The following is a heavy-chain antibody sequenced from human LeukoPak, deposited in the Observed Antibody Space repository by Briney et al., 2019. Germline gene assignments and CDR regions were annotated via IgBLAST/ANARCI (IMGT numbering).Heavy chain of an antibody. CDR2: ISSSNSYI. CDR3: AKLREWELPDLFDY. Sequence: GGSLRLSCAASGFTFSIYSMNWVRQAPGKGLEWVSSISSSNSYIYYADSVKGRFTISRDNSKNTLYLQMNSLRAEDTAVYYCAKLREWELPDLFDYWGQGTLVTVSS. D-gene: IGHD1-26*01. J-gene: IGHJ4*02. CDR1: GFTFSIYS. V-gene: IGHV3-21*04.